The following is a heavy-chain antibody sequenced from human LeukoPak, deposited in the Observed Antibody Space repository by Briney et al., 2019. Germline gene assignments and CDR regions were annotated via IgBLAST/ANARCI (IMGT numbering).Heavy chain of an antibody. CDR1: GFTFDHYA. CDR3: AKERDYDILTGYSPLDY. V-gene: IGHV3-9*01. Sequence: GGSLRLSCAASGFTFDHYAMHWVRQAPGKGREWVSGISWNSAKIGYADYVKGRFTISRDNAKKSLYLQMNSMSAEDTALYYCAKERDYDILTGYSPLDYWGQGTLVTVSS. CDR2: ISWNSAKI. J-gene: IGHJ4*02. D-gene: IGHD3-9*01.